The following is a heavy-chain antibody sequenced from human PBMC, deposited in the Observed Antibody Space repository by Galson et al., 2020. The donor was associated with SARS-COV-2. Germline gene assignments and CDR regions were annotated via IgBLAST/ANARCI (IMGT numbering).Heavy chain of an antibody. CDR2: ISGSGGST. CDR1: GFTFSSYA. J-gene: IGHJ4*02. Sequence: GGSLRLSCAASGFTFSSYAMSWVRQAPGKGLEWVSAISGSGGSTYYADSVKGRFTISRDNSKNTLYLQMNSLRAEDTAVYYCAKDIGYYDFWSGNDYWGQGTLVTVSS. D-gene: IGHD3-3*01. V-gene: IGHV3-23*01. CDR3: AKDIGYYDFWSGNDY.